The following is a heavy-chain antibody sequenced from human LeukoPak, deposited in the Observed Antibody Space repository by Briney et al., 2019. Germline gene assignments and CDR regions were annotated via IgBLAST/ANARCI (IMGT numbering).Heavy chain of an antibody. CDR1: GGTFSSYA. J-gene: IGHJ6*03. D-gene: IGHD1-14*01. CDR2: IIPIFGTA. CDR3: ARARPENYYYYYMDV. V-gene: IGHV1-69*01. Sequence: SVEVSCKASGGTFSSYAISWVRQAPGQGLEWMGGIIPIFGTANYAQKFQGRVTITADESTSTAYMELSSLRSEDTAVYYCARARPENYYYYYMDVWGKGTTVTVSS.